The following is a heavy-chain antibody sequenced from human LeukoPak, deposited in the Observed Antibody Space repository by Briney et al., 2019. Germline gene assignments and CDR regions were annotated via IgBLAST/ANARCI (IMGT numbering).Heavy chain of an antibody. CDR1: GGSFSGYY. D-gene: IGHD1-26*01. CDR2: INHSGST. CDR3: ARAGSTNWFDP. Sequence: SETLSLTCAVYGGSFSGYYWSWIRQPPGKGLEWIGEINHSGSTNYNPSLKSRVTISVDTSKNQFSLKLSSVTAADTAVYYCARAGSTNWFDPWGQGTLVTVSS. V-gene: IGHV4-34*01. J-gene: IGHJ5*02.